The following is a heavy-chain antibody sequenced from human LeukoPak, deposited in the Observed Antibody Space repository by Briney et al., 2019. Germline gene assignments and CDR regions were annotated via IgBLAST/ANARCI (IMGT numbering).Heavy chain of an antibody. V-gene: IGHV3-23*01. Sequence: PGGSLRLSCAASGFTFSSYAMSWVRQAPGQGLEWVSAISGSGGSTYYADSVKGRFTISRDNSKNTLYLQMNSLRAEDTAVYYCAKDVRPRRYDFWSGYYPYYFDYWGQGTLVTVSS. CDR2: ISGSGGST. D-gene: IGHD3-3*01. CDR3: AKDVRPRRYDFWSGYYPYYFDY. CDR1: GFTFSSYA. J-gene: IGHJ4*02.